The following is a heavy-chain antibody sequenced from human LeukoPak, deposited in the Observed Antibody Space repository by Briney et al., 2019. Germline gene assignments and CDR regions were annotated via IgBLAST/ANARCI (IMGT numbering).Heavy chain of an antibody. V-gene: IGHV3-23*01. J-gene: IGHJ4*02. CDR1: GYSISSGYY. D-gene: IGHD3-9*01. CDR2: IVGSGANT. CDR3: AKWGDYDVLTGYYDPDN. Sequence: LTCAVSGYSISSGYYWGWIRQPPGKGLEWVSAIVGSGANTYYADSVKGRFTISRDNPRNTLYLQMNSLRAEDTAVYYCAKWGDYDVLTGYYDPDNWGQGTLVTVSS.